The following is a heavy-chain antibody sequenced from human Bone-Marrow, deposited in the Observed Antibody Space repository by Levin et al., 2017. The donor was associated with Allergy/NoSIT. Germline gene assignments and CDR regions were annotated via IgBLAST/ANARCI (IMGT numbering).Heavy chain of an antibody. Sequence: SETLSLTCAVYGESFSGHYWTWIRQPPGKGLEWIGEINHSRSTNYYPSFKSGVAMSVDASKNQFSLRLSSVTAADTAVYYCATGNSVSVRTAAGTIDYWGLGTLVTVSS. D-gene: IGHD6-13*01. CDR3: ATGNSVSVRTAAGTIDY. J-gene: IGHJ4*02. CDR2: INHSRST. V-gene: IGHV4-34*01. CDR1: GESFSGHY.